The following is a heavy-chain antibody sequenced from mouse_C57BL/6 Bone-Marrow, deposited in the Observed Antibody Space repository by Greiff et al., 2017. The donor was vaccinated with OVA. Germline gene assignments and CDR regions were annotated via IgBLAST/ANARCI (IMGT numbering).Heavy chain of an antibody. CDR3: VRPPFAY. Sequence: EVMLVESGGGLVQPKGSLKLSCAASGFSFNTYAMNWVRQAPGKGLEWVARIRSKSNNYATYYADSVKDRFTISRDDSESMLYLQMNDLKTDDTAMYYCVRPPFAYWGQGTLVTVSA. CDR1: GFSFNTYA. J-gene: IGHJ3*01. CDR2: IRSKSNNYAT. V-gene: IGHV10-1*01.